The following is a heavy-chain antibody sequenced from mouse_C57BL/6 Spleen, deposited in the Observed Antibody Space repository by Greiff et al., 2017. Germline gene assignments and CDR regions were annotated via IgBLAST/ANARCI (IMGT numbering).Heavy chain of an antibody. D-gene: IGHD2-1*01. Sequence: DVKLQESVAELVRPGASVKLSCTASGFNIKNTYMHWVKQRPEQGLEWIGRIDPANGNTKYAPKFQGKATITADTSSNTAYLQLSSLTSEDTAIYYCALYGNYGFYYFDYWGQGTTLTVSS. J-gene: IGHJ2*01. CDR1: GFNIKNTY. V-gene: IGHV14-3*01. CDR2: IDPANGNT. CDR3: ALYGNYGFYYFDY.